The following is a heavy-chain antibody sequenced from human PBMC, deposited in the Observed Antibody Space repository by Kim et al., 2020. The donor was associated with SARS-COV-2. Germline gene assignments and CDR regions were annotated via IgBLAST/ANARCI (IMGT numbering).Heavy chain of an antibody. V-gene: IGHV1-3*01. Sequence: YSQHFQGRVTITSDTSASTAYMELSSLRSEDTAVYYCAREVDRGTYRAFDIWGQGTMVTVSS. J-gene: IGHJ3*02. CDR3: AREVDRGTYRAFDI. D-gene: IGHD3-16*02.